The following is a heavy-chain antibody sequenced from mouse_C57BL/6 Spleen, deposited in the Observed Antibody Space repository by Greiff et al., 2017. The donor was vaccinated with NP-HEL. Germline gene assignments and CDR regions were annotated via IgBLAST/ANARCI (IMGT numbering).Heavy chain of an antibody. Sequence: QVQLQQPGAELVMPGASVKLSCKASGYTFTSYWMHWVKQRPGQGLEWLGEIDPSDSYTNYNHKFKGKSTLTVDKSSSTAYMQLSSLTAEDSAVYYCARRGPYYFDYGGQGTTLTVSS. V-gene: IGHV1-69*01. J-gene: IGHJ2*01. CDR3: ARRGPYYFDY. CDR2: IDPSDSYT. CDR1: GYTFTSYW.